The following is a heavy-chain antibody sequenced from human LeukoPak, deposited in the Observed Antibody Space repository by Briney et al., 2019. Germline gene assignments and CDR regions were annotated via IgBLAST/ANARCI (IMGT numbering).Heavy chain of an antibody. V-gene: IGHV4-30-2*01. CDR3: ARGYCSGGSCYGRSDWFDP. J-gene: IGHJ5*02. CDR1: GGSISSSGYS. CDR2: IYHSGST. D-gene: IGHD2-15*01. Sequence: SQTLSLTCAVSGGSISSSGYSWSWIRQPPGKGLEWIGYIYHSGSTYYNPSLKSRVTISVDRSKNQFSLKLSSVTAADTAVYYCARGYCSGGSCYGRSDWFDPWGQGTLVTVSS.